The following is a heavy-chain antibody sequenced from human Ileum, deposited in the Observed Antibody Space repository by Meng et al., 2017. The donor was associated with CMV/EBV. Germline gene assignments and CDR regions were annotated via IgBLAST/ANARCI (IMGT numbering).Heavy chain of an antibody. Sequence: QFHPQESGPSLLQPSETLSLTCTVTGGSLTSYYWTWIRQPAGKGLEWIGRIHPTGTTDDNPSLRSRVSMSLDKSKNQFSLKLTSVTAADTAVYYCARAAARGVPVDLWGQGTLVTVSS. V-gene: IGHV4-4*07. CDR2: IHPTGTT. D-gene: IGHD3-10*01. J-gene: IGHJ5*02. CDR3: ARAAARGVPVDL. CDR1: GGSLTSYY.